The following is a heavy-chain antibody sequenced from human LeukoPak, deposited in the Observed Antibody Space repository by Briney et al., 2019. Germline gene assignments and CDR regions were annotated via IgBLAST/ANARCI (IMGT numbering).Heavy chain of an antibody. CDR2: IYRGGST. D-gene: IGHD5-18*01. CDR3: ARGYSSADY. Sequence: GGSLRLSCAAPGLNVSTNNMNWFRQAPGKGLEWVSVIYRGGSTLNANSVKGRFTISRDSSRNTLFLQMNSLRAEDTAVYYCARGYSSADYWGQGTLVTVSS. CDR1: GLNVSTNN. J-gene: IGHJ4*02. V-gene: IGHV3-53*01.